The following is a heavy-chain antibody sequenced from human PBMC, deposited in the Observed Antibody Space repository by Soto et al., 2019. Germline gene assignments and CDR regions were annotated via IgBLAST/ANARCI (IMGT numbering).Heavy chain of an antibody. CDR3: ADDTAAAGIFEY. CDR1: GYTFTSYG. Sequence: QVQLVQSGAEVKKPGASVKVSCKASGYTFTSYGISWVRQAPGQGLEWMGWISAYNGNTNDAQKLQGRVTMTTNTSTSTAYKELRSMRSDDAAVYYCADDTAAAGIFEYWGQGNLVTVSS. CDR2: ISAYNGNT. V-gene: IGHV1-18*01. J-gene: IGHJ4*02. D-gene: IGHD6-13*01.